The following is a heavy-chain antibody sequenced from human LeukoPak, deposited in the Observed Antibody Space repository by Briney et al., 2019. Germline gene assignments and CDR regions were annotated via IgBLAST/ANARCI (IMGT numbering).Heavy chain of an antibody. J-gene: IGHJ4*02. CDR3: AKSYYYGSGSYYLFDY. V-gene: IGHV3-23*01. CDR1: GFTFSSYA. Sequence: QSGGSLRLSCAASGFTFSSYAMSWVRQAPGKGLEWVSAISGSGGSTYYADSVKGRFTISRDNSKNTLYLQMNSLRAEDTAVYYCAKSYYYGSGSYYLFDYWGQGTLVTVSS. CDR2: ISGSGGST. D-gene: IGHD3-10*01.